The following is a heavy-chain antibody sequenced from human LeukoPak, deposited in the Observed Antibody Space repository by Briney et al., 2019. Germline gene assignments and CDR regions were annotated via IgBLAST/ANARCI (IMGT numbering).Heavy chain of an antibody. D-gene: IGHD2-2*01. J-gene: IGHJ4*02. CDR2: IMGSGGST. Sequence: GGPLKLPFAASGLTFSSYALSGFGRPPGRGWVGSSAIMGSGGSTYYADSVKGRFTISRDNSKNTLYLQMNSLRAEDTAVYYCAKDREYCSSTSCYVEDYWGQGTLVTVSS. CDR1: GLTFSSYA. V-gene: IGHV3-23*01. CDR3: AKDREYCSSTSCYVEDY.